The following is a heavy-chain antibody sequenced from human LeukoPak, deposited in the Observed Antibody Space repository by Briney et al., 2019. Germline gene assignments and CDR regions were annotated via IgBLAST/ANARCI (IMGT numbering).Heavy chain of an antibody. CDR1: GYTFTSYA. V-gene: IGHV1-3*01. D-gene: IGHD2-15*01. Sequence: ASVKVSCKASGYTFTSYAMHWVRQAPGQRLEWMGWINAGNGNTKYSQKFQGRVTITRDTSASTAYMELSSLRSEDTAVYYCAGEYCSGGSCQSPYYYYGMDVWGQGTTVTVSS. J-gene: IGHJ6*02. CDR2: INAGNGNT. CDR3: AGEYCSGGSCQSPYYYYGMDV.